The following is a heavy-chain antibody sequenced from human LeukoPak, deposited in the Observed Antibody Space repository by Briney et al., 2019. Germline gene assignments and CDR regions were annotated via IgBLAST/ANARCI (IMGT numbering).Heavy chain of an antibody. CDR3: ARGVATGSDAFDI. D-gene: IGHD5-12*01. CDR2: ISSGGST. Sequence: GGSLRLSCAASGFTVSSNYMSWVRQAPGKGLEWVSVISSGGSTYYADSVKGRFTISRHNSKNTLYLQMNSLRAEDTAVYYCARGVATGSDAFDIWGQGTMVTVSS. V-gene: IGHV3-53*04. J-gene: IGHJ3*02. CDR1: GFTVSSNY.